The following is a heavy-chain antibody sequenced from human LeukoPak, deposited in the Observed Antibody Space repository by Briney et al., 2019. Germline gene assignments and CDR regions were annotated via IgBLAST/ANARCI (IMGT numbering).Heavy chain of an antibody. CDR1: GYTFTGYY. CDR2: INPNSGGT. Sequence: ASVKVSCKASGYTFTGYYMHWVRQAPGQGLEWMGWINPNSGGTNYAQKFQGRVTMTRDTSISTAYMELSRLRSDDTAVYYCARTQTVIAAAGFDYWGQGTLVTVSS. J-gene: IGHJ4*02. D-gene: IGHD6-13*01. V-gene: IGHV1-2*02. CDR3: ARTQTVIAAAGFDY.